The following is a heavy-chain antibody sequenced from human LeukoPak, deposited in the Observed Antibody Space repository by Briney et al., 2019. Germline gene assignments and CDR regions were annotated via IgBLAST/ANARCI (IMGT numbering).Heavy chain of an antibody. V-gene: IGHV3-23*01. Sequence: GGSLRLSCAASGFTFSSYAMSWVRQVPGKGLEWVSVISGSSTTDYADSVKGRFTISRDNSKNTLYLQMNSLRAEDTAVYYCANFKPPAPDALDIWGQGTLITVSS. CDR1: GFTFSSYA. J-gene: IGHJ3*02. CDR2: ISGSSTT. D-gene: IGHD1-14*01. CDR3: ANFKPPAPDALDI.